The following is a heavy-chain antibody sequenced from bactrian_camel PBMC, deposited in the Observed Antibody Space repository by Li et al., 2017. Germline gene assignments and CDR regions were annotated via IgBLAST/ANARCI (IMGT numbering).Heavy chain of an antibody. CDR1: GYTARSYC. D-gene: IGHD1*01. J-gene: IGHJ6*01. Sequence: HVQLVESGGGSVQAGGSLRLSCAASGYTARSYCMGWFRQAAGKQREWVSSTVADGSTTYADSVKGRFRISVHNAKDTFHLEMNSLKPEDTGLYCCAARNAGCNWARAIGERHLGSAAEFGFWGQGTQVTVS. CDR2: TVADGST. V-gene: IGHV3S53*01. CDR3: AARNAGCNWARAIGERHLGSAAEFGF.